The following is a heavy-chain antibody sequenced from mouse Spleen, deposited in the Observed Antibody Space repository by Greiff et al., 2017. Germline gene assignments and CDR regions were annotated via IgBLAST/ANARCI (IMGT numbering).Heavy chain of an antibody. CDR1: GFTFSSYA. CDR3: ARQSYYRGGYYFDY. CDR2: INSNGGST. J-gene: IGHJ2*01. D-gene: IGHD2-12*01. V-gene: IGHV5-6-2*01. Sequence: EVQRVESGGGLVKPGGSLKLSCAASGFTFSSYAMSWVRQTPEKRLEWVAAINSNGGSTYYPDTVKDRFTISRDNAKNTLYLQMSSLRSEDTALYYCARQSYYRGGYYFDYWGQGTTLTVSS.